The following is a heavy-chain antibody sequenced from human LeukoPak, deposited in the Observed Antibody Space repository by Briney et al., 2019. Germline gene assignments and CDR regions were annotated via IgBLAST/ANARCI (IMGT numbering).Heavy chain of an antibody. J-gene: IGHJ4*02. CDR2: IHSTGTT. CDR1: GGSISSYY. CDR3: ARGGDVLRSRDGVPYYFDY. V-gene: IGHV4-4*09. Sequence: SETLSLSCTVSGGSISSYYWSWIRQPPGKELQWIGYIHSTGTTKFNPSLESRVTISVDTSKNQFSLKLSSVTAADTAVYYCARGGDVLRSRDGVPYYFDYWGQGTLVTVSS. D-gene: IGHD3-3*01.